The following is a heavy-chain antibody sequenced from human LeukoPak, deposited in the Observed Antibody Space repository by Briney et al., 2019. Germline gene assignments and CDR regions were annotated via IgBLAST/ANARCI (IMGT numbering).Heavy chain of an antibody. Sequence: GGSLRLSCAASLSPFSNHWMSWVRQAPGKGLEWVANIKEDESEKYYVASVKGRFTISRDNAKNSLYLQMNSLRVEDTAVYYCARQQHSGSYGYFDYWGQGTLVTVSS. CDR1: LSPFSNHW. D-gene: IGHD1-26*01. CDR3: ARQQHSGSYGYFDY. CDR2: IKEDESEK. J-gene: IGHJ4*02. V-gene: IGHV3-7*01.